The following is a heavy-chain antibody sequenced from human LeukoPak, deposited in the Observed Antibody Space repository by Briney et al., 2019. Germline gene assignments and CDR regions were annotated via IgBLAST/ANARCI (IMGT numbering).Heavy chain of an antibody. CDR3: TNVYNSGWYFDY. J-gene: IGHJ4*02. CDR2: IDPNNGGT. CDR1: GYTFTGCY. D-gene: IGHD6-19*01. Sequence: GASVKVSCKASGYTFTGCYMHWVRQAPGQGLEWMGWIDPNNGGTAYAQKFQGRVTMTRDTSISTVYMELSRLRSDDTAVYYCTNVYNSGWYFDYWGQGTLVTVSS. V-gene: IGHV1-2*02.